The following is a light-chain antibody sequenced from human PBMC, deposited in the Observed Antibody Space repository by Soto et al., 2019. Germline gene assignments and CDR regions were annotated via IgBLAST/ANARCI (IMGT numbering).Light chain of an antibody. Sequence: EIVLTQSPGTLSLSPGERATLSCRASQSVSSSYLAWYQQKPGQAPRLLIYGASSRATGIPDRFSGSGSGTDFTLTISRREPADVAVYYCQQYGSASYTFGQGTKLEIK. CDR2: GAS. J-gene: IGKJ2*01. CDR3: QQYGSASYT. V-gene: IGKV3-20*01. CDR1: QSVSSSY.